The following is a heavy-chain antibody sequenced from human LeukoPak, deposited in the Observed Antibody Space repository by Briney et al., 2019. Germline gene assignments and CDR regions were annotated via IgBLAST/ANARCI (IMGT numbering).Heavy chain of an antibody. Sequence: RTGGSLRLSCAASGFTFSTYWMIWVRQAPGKGLEWVAVIWYDRSNKYYADSVKGRFTISRDNSKNTLYLQMNSLRAEDTAVYYCARDQWSSTIFGVVGAFDIWGQGTMVTVSS. J-gene: IGHJ3*02. D-gene: IGHD3-3*01. CDR1: GFTFSTYW. CDR2: IWYDRSNK. V-gene: IGHV3-33*08. CDR3: ARDQWSSTIFGVVGAFDI.